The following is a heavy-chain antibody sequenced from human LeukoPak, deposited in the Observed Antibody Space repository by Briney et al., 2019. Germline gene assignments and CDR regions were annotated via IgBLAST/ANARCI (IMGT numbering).Heavy chain of an antibody. D-gene: IGHD6-19*01. J-gene: IGHJ6*04. CDR1: GGAFSGYY. CDR2: INPRGST. V-gene: IGHV4-34*01. CDR3: ARGLRQGSAWSWGPKEKSYQYMDV. Sequence: PSETLSLTCAVYGGAFSGYYWTWIRQPPGKGLEWIGEINPRGSTHYTPSLESRVTVSADTSRNQLSLSLTSVTAADSAVYFCARGLRQGSAWSWGPKEKSYQYMDVWGTGTTVIVSS.